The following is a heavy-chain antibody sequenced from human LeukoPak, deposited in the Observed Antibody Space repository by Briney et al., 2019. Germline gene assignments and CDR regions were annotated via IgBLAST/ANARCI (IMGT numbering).Heavy chain of an antibody. Sequence: PSHTLSLTCSVSGGSISGVTYYWNWIRQPAAKRLEWIGRVYTGVSTTYNPSLEGRVTISVDPSKNHFSLKLTSVTAADTAIYYCARTEVTMAGTFHWGPGTLVTVSS. CDR3: ARTEVTMAGTFH. J-gene: IGHJ4*02. V-gene: IGHV4-61*02. D-gene: IGHD6-19*01. CDR1: GGSISGVTYY. CDR2: VYTGVST.